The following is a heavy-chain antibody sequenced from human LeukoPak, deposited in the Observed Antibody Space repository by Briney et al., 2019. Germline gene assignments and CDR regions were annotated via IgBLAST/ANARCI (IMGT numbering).Heavy chain of an antibody. CDR1: GYSFTSYW. D-gene: IGHD2-2*01. CDR2: IYPGDSDT. CDR3: ARLGSDAIVVVPAATKAAYYYYGMDV. V-gene: IGHV5-51*01. J-gene: IGHJ6*02. Sequence: GESLKISCKGSGYSFTSYWIGWVRKMPGKGLEWMGIIYPGDSDTRYSPSVEGQVTISADKSIRTAYLQCSGLTASDTAMYYGARLGSDAIVVVPAATKAAYYYYGMDVWGQGTTVTVSS.